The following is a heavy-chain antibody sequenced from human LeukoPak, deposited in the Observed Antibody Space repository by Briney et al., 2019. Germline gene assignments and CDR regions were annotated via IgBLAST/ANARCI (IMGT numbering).Heavy chain of an antibody. V-gene: IGHV3-23*01. D-gene: IGHD2-2*01. J-gene: IGHJ6*02. CDR2: ISGSGGST. CDR1: GFTFSSYA. CDR3: AKAYCSSTSCWDYYYYYGMDV. Sequence: SGGSLRLSCAASGFTFSSYAMSWVRQAPGKGLEWVSAISGSGGSTYYADSVKGRFTISRDNSKNTLYLQMNSLRTEDTALYYCAKAYCSSTSCWDYYYYYGMDVWGQGTTVTVSS.